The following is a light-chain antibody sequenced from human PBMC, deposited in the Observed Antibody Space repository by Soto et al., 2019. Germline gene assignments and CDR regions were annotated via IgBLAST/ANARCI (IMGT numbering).Light chain of an antibody. CDR1: NSDVGAYNY. J-gene: IGLJ3*02. Sequence: QSALTQPASVSGSPGQSITISCAGSNSDVGAYNYVSWYQQHPGEAPKLIIFDVSNRPSGVSDRFSASKSGNTASLTISGLQAEDEADYYCSSFTTSTTLVFGGGTKLTVL. CDR3: SSFTTSTTLV. CDR2: DVS. V-gene: IGLV2-14*03.